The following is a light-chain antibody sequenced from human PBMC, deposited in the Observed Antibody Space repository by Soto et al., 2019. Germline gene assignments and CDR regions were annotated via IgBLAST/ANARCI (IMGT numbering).Light chain of an antibody. V-gene: IGKV3-20*01. J-gene: IGKJ1*01. CDR3: QQYGSSVRT. CDR2: GAT. CDR1: QSVNSGS. Sequence: PGDRAILSCRASQSVNSGSLAWYQQRPGQAPRLLIYGATIRATGIPDKFSGSGSGTDFTLTISRLEPEDCAVYYCQQYGSSVRTFGQGTKVEIK.